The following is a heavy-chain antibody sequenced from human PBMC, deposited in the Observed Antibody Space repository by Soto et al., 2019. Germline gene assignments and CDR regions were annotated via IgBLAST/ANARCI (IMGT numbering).Heavy chain of an antibody. J-gene: IGHJ3*02. CDR2: IDPSDSYT. CDR1: GYSFTSYW. Sequence: GESLKISCKGSGYSFTSYWISGVRQMPGKGLEWMGRIDPSDSYTNYSPSFQGHVTISADKSISTAYLQWSSLKASDTAMYYCASGGGNSPPLTQDAFDIWGQGTMVTVSS. D-gene: IGHD2-21*02. V-gene: IGHV5-10-1*01. CDR3: ASGGGNSPPLTQDAFDI.